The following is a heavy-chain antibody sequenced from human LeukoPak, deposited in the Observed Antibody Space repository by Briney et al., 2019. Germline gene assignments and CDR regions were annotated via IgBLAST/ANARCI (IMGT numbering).Heavy chain of an antibody. J-gene: IGHJ3*02. CDR3: AREGIEYSSIREAFDI. CDR1: GYTFTGYY. Sequence: GASVKVSCKASGYTFTGYYMHWVRQAPGQGLEWMGWINPNSGGTNYAQKFQGRVTMTRDTSISTAYMELSRLRSDDTAVYYCAREGIEYSSIREAFDIWGQGTMVTVSS. D-gene: IGHD6-6*01. CDR2: INPNSGGT. V-gene: IGHV1-2*02.